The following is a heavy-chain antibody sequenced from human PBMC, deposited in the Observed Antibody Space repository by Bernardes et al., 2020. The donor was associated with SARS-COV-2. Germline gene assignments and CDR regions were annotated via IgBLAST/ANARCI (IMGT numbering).Heavy chain of an antibody. V-gene: IGHV3-33*01. CDR1: GFTFSSYG. Sequence: GGSLIRSCAASGFTFSSYGMHWVRQAPGKGLEWVAVIWYDGSNKYYADSVKGRFTISRDNSKNTLYLQMNSLRAEDTAVYYCARDSIVGDAGFDYWGQGTLVTVSS. CDR3: ARDSIVGDAGFDY. D-gene: IGHD1-26*01. CDR2: IWYDGSNK. J-gene: IGHJ4*02.